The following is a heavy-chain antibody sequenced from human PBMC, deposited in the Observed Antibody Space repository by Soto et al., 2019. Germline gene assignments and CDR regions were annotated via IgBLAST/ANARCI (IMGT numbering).Heavy chain of an antibody. CDR1: GFTFSSYA. CDR2: ISGNGDNT. Sequence: GGSLRLSCAASGFTFSSYAMSWVRQAPGTGLEWVSSISGNGDNTFYGDSVKGRITISRDNSKNTLYLQMNNLRAEDTAAYYWASPRGFYVFPYFLDFWGQGTRVTVPS. D-gene: IGHD3-3*01. CDR3: ASPRGFYVFPYFLDF. J-gene: IGHJ4*02. V-gene: IGHV3-23*01.